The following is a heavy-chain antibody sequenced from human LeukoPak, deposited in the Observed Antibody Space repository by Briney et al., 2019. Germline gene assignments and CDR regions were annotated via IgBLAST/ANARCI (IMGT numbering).Heavy chain of an antibody. V-gene: IGHV3-23*01. CDR1: GFTFSSYA. CDR2: ISGSGGST. D-gene: IGHD2-2*01. CDR3: AKDRGPYCSSTSCYGPDY. Sequence: GGSLRLSCAASGFTFSSYAMSWVRQAPGKGLEWVLAISGSGGSTYYADSVKGRFTISRDNSKNTLYLQMNSLRAEDTAVYYWAKDRGPYCSSTSCYGPDYWGQGTLVTVSS. J-gene: IGHJ4*02.